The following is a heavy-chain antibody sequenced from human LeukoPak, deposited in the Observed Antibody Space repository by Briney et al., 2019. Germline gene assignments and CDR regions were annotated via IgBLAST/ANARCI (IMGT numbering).Heavy chain of an antibody. D-gene: IGHD3-10*01. CDR2: ISYDGSNK. Sequence: GRSLRLSCAASGFTFSSYGMHWVRQVPGKGLEWVAVISYDGSNKYYADSVKGRFTISRDNSKNTLYLQMNSLRAEDTAVYYCAKMSAGSGSYQEPFDYWGQGTLVTVSS. J-gene: IGHJ4*02. V-gene: IGHV3-30*18. CDR1: GFTFSSYG. CDR3: AKMSAGSGSYQEPFDY.